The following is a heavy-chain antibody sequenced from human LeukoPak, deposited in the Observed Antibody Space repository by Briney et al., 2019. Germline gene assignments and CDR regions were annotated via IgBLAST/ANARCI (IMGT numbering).Heavy chain of an antibody. CDR2: IYYSGST. D-gene: IGHD4-11*01. V-gene: IGHV4-59*01. J-gene: IGHJ4*02. CDR3: ARGWGYSNYDY. Sequence: SETLSHTCTVSGGSISSYYWSWIRQPPGKGLEWIGYIYYSGSTNYNPSLKSRVTISVDTSKNQFSLKLSSVTAADTAVYYCARGWGYSNYDYWGQGTLVTVSS. CDR1: GGSISSYY.